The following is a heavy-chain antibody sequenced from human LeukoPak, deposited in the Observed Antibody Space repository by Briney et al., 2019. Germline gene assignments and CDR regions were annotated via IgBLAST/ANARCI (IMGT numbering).Heavy chain of an antibody. V-gene: IGHV4-34*01. D-gene: IGHD3-22*01. CDR1: GGSFSGYY. CDR2: INHSGST. J-gene: IGHJ3*02. Sequence: PSETLSLTCAVYGGSFSGYYWSWIRQPPGKGLEWIGEINHSGSTNYNPSLKSRVTISVDTSKNQFSLKLSSVTAADTAVYYCARSGYGKGYYYDSSGHRRRGAFDIWGQGTMVTVSS. CDR3: ARSGYGKGYYYDSSGHRRRGAFDI.